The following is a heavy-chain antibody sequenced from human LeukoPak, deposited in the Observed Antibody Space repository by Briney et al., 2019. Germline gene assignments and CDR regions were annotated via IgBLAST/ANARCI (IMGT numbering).Heavy chain of an antibody. CDR3: AREGDYYQCSGYYKVDAFDI. V-gene: IGHV3-21*01. J-gene: IGHJ3*02. D-gene: IGHD3-22*01. Sequence: GGSLRLSCAASGFTFSSYSMNWVRQAPGKGLEWVSSISSSSSYIYYADSVKGRFTISRDNAKNSLYLQMNSLRAEDTAVYYCAREGDYYQCSGYYKVDAFDIWGQGTMVTVSS. CDR2: ISSSSSYI. CDR1: GFTFSSYS.